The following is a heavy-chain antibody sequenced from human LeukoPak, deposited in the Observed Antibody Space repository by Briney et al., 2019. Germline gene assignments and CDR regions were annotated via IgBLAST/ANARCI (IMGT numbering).Heavy chain of an antibody. D-gene: IGHD5-18*01. CDR3: ARGSRGYSYG. V-gene: IGHV4-61*01. J-gene: IGHJ4*02. CDR2: IYYSGST. Sequence: SQTLSLTCTVSGASVSSGSYYWSWIRQPPGKGLEWIGYIYYSGSTNYNPSLKSRVTISVDTSKNQFSLKLSSVTAADTAVYYCARGSRGYSYGWGQGTLVTVSS. CDR1: GASVSSGSYY.